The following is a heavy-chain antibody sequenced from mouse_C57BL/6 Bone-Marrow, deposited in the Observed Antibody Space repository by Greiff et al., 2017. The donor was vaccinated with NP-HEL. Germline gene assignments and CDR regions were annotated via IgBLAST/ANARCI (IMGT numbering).Heavy chain of an antibody. CDR3: ARSHITTVLAKGYFDV. J-gene: IGHJ1*03. Sequence: VQLQQSGPELVKPGASVKISCKASGYTFTDYYMNWVKQSHGKSLEWIGDINPSNGGTSYNQKFKGKATLTVDKSSSTAYIELRSLTSEDSAMYYGARSHITTVLAKGYFDVWGTGTTVTVSS. CDR1: GYTFTDYY. V-gene: IGHV1-26*01. D-gene: IGHD1-1*01. CDR2: INPSNGGT.